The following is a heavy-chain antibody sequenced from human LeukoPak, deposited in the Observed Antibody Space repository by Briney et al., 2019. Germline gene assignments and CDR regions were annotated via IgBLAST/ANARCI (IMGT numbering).Heavy chain of an antibody. D-gene: IGHD2-21*02. CDR2: IFYTGST. Sequence: SETLSLTCTVSGGSVSSNSYYWGWIRQPPGKGLEWIGNIFYTGSTSYNPSLKSRVTISVDTSRNQFSLKLTSVTAADTAVYYCARHQPLCGGTCYKGPFDIWGQGTMVTVSS. J-gene: IGHJ3*02. CDR3: ARHQPLCGGTCYKGPFDI. CDR1: GGSVSSNSYY. V-gene: IGHV4-39*01.